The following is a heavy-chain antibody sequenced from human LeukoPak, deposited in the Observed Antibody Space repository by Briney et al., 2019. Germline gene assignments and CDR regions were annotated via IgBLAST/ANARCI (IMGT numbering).Heavy chain of an antibody. CDR2: ISSSSRHI. J-gene: IGHJ5*02. Sequence: GGSLRLSCAASGFTFSRYSMNWVRQAPGKGLEWVSSISSSSRHIYYADSVKGRFTISRGNAKNSLYLQMNSLRAENTAMYYCARDGWFGDYNWFDPWGQGTLVTVSS. V-gene: IGHV3-21*01. D-gene: IGHD3-10*01. CDR3: ARDGWFGDYNWFDP. CDR1: GFTFSRYS.